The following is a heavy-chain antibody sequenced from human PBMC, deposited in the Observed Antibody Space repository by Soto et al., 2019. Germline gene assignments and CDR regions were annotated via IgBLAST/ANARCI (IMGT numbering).Heavy chain of an antibody. CDR2: IYYSRST. Sequence: KGLEWIGYIYYSRSTNYNPSLKSRVTISVDTSKNQFSRKLSSVPAADTAVYYCARLFFFQAEDGIRDVRSVSAFLLNRSSDL. D-gene: IGHD3-10*02. J-gene: IGHJ2*01. CDR3: ARLFFFQAEDGIRDVRSVSAFLLNRSSDL. V-gene: IGHV4-59*08.